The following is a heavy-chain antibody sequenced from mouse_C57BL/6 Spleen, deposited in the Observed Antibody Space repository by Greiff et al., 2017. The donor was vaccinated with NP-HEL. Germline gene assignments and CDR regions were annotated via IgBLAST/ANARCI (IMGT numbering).Heavy chain of an antibody. J-gene: IGHJ4*01. CDR1: GFTFSDYY. Sequence: EVKLMESEGGLVQPGSSMKLSCTASGFTFSDYYMAWVRQVPEKGLEWVANINYDGSSTYYLDSLKSRFIISRDNAKNMLYLQMSSLKSEDTATEYCARDYRGAMDYWGQGTSVTVAS. CDR3: ARDYRGAMDY. CDR2: INYDGSST. V-gene: IGHV5-16*01.